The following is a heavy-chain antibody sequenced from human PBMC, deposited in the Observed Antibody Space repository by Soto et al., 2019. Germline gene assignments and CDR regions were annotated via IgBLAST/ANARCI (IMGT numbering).Heavy chain of an antibody. CDR3: ARDDYYGMDV. Sequence: SETLSLTCTVSGGSISSYYWSWIRQPPGKGLEWIGYIYYSGSTNYNPSLKSRVTISVDTSKNQFSLKLSSVTAADTAVYYCARDDYYGMDVWGQGTTVTVSS. J-gene: IGHJ6*02. CDR2: IYYSGST. V-gene: IGHV4-59*01. CDR1: GGSISSYY.